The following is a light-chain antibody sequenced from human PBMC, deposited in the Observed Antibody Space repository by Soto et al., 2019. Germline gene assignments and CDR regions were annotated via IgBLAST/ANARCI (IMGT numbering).Light chain of an antibody. J-gene: IGKJ5*01. Sequence: EIVMPQSHATISVSPSERTTLSCRVRQSVRRNLAWYQQKPGQAPRLVIYAASTRATGIPDTFSGSVSGTEFTLTIRSLQSEDLAVYYCQKYKEWPPFTVGKGKRLAIK. CDR2: AAS. CDR3: QKYKEWPPFT. CDR1: QSVRRN. V-gene: IGKV3-15*01.